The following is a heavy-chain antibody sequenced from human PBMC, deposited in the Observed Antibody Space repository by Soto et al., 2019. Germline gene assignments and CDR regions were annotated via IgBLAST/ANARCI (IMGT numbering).Heavy chain of an antibody. CDR2: IYYSGIT. J-gene: IGHJ4*02. Sequence: QLQLQESGPGLVKPSETLSLTCTVSGVSISNSSYYWGWIGRPPGKGLEWIGTIYYSGITYYNPSLKRRVTISVDTSNNQFSRKLTSVTAADTAVYYCARHGSNWGQGTLVTVSS. CDR1: GVSISNSSYY. CDR3: ARHGSN. V-gene: IGHV4-39*01.